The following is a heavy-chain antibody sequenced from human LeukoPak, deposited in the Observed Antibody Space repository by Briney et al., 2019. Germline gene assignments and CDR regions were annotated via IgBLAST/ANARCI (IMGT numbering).Heavy chain of an antibody. CDR2: IGISSSTI. Sequence: GGSLRLSCAASGFTFSSYEMNWVRQAPGKGLEWVSYIGISSSTIDYADSVKGRLTISRDNAKNSLYLQMNSLRAEDTAVYYCARDSGYAFDIWGQGTMVTVSS. V-gene: IGHV3-48*01. CDR1: GFTFSSYE. CDR3: ARDSGYAFDI. D-gene: IGHD1-26*01. J-gene: IGHJ3*02.